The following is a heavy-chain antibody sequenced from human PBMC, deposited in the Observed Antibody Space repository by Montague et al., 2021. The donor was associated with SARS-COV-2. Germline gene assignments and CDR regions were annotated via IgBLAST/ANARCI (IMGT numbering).Heavy chain of an antibody. Sequence: SETLSLTCTVSGGSISSSSYYWGWLRQPPGTGLEWIGSIYYSGSTYYNPSLKSRVTMSVDTSKNQFSLKLSSVTAAATAVYYCARDLRRGFDPWGQGTLVTVSS. CDR1: GGSISSSSYY. CDR3: ARDLRRGFDP. D-gene: IGHD3-10*01. J-gene: IGHJ5*02. V-gene: IGHV4-39*07. CDR2: IYYSGST.